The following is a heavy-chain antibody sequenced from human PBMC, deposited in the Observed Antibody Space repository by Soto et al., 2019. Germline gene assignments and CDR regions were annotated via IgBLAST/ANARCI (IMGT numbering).Heavy chain of an antibody. D-gene: IGHD2-15*01. CDR2: ISRSGDRT. CDR1: GFTFSSYY. V-gene: IGHV3-64*02. CDR3: ARARCSSGQCYYFDY. Sequence: EVQLVESGEGLVQPGGSLRLSCAASGFTFSSYYIHLIRQAPGKGLEFVSAISRSGDRTYYADSVKGRFTIPRDNSKNTVWLQMGSLRADDIAVYYCARARCSSGQCYYFDYWGRGALVYVSS. J-gene: IGHJ4*02.